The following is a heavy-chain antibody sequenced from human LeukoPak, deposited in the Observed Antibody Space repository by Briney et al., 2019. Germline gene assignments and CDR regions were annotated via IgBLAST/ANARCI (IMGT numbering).Heavy chain of an antibody. CDR2: ICGSDGNT. CDR3: AKATGGSCYSGSSY. J-gene: IGHJ4*02. Sequence: PGGSLRLSCAASGFTFSSFAMSWVRQAPGKGLEWVSVICGSDGNTYYADSVKGRFTISRDTSKNTLYLQMNSLRAEDTAVYHCAKATGGSCYSGSSYWGQGTLVTVSS. V-gene: IGHV3-23*01. D-gene: IGHD2-15*01. CDR1: GFTFSSFA.